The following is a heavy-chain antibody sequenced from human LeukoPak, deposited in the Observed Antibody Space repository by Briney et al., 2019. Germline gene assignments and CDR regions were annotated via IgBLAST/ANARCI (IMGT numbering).Heavy chain of an antibody. CDR2: IRYDGSNK. CDR3: AKDYWIYCSSTSCYGFLDY. V-gene: IGHV3-30*02. J-gene: IGHJ4*02. CDR1: GFTFSSYG. Sequence: GGALRLSCAASGFTFSSYGMHLGRQAPGKGLEWVAFIRYDGSNKYYADSVKGRFTISRDNSKNTLYLQMNSLRAEDTAVYYCAKDYWIYCSSTSCYGFLDYWGQGTLVTVSS. D-gene: IGHD2-2*01.